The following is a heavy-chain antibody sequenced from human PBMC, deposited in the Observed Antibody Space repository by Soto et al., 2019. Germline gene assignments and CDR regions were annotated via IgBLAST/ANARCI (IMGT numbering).Heavy chain of an antibody. CDR3: AREVFMITFGGVIVIPTRTFDY. D-gene: IGHD3-16*02. V-gene: IGHV1-69*13. CDR2: IIPIFGTA. CDR1: GGTFSSYA. Sequence: SVKVSCKASGGTFSSYAISWVRQAPGQGLEWMGGIIPIFGTANYAQKFQGRVTITADESTSTAYMELSSLRSEDTAVYYCAREVFMITFGGVIVIPTRTFDYWG. J-gene: IGHJ4*01.